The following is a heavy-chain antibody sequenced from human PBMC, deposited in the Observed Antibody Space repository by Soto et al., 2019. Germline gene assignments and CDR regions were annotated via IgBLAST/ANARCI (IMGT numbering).Heavy chain of an antibody. Sequence: QVQLVESGGGVVQPGRSLRLSCAAAGIICSNYGTHWVSQAPGKGMEWVAVRWYDGREKYYADSVKGRFTISRDNSKNTLYLKMNSLTADATAVYYCVSGYGYFENRGQGTRVTVSS. CDR1: GIICSNYG. D-gene: IGHD3-22*01. CDR2: RWYDGREK. V-gene: IGHV3-33*01. CDR3: VSGYGYFEN. J-gene: IGHJ4*02.